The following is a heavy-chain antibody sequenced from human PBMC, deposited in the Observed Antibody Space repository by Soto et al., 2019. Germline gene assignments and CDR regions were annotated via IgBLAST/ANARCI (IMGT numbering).Heavy chain of an antibody. CDR1: GFTFSNYL. J-gene: IGHJ4*02. Sequence: GGSLRLSCAAYGFTFSNYLMTWVRQAPGKGLEWVANIKQDGSEKYYVDSVKGRFTISRDNAKNSLYLQMNSLRAEDTAVYYCARGCSGGSCYSIWFDYWGQGTQVTVSS. D-gene: IGHD2-15*01. CDR3: ARGCSGGSCYSIWFDY. V-gene: IGHV3-7*03. CDR2: IKQDGSEK.